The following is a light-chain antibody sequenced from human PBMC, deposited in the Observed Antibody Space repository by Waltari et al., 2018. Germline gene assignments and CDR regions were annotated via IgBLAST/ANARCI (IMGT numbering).Light chain of an antibody. V-gene: IGKV3-20*01. CDR1: QNVNSNY. CDR3: QQYGSSPRT. J-gene: IGKJ1*01. Sequence: EIALTQSPGTLSLSPGERATLSCRASQNVNSNYLAWYQQKPGQAPRLLIYGASSRATGIPDRFSGSGSGTDFTLTISRLEPEDFAVYYCQQYGSSPRTFGQGTKVEIK. CDR2: GAS.